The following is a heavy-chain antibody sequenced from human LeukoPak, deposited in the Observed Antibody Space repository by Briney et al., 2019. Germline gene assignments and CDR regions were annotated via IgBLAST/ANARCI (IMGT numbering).Heavy chain of an antibody. CDR3: ARDTYDIVVVPAAMGY. V-gene: IGHV1-18*01. J-gene: IGHJ4*02. Sequence: ASVKVSCKASGYTFTSYGISWVRQAPGQGLEWMGWISAYNGNTNYAQKLQGRVTMTTDTSTSTAYMELRSLRSNDTAVYYCARDTYDIVVVPAAMGYWGQGTLVTVSS. CDR1: GYTFTSYG. D-gene: IGHD2-2*01. CDR2: ISAYNGNT.